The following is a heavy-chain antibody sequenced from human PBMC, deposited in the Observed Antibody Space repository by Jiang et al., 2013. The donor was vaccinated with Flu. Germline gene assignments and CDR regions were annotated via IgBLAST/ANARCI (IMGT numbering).Heavy chain of an antibody. CDR3: ARCVRSYYLSTWYYGMDV. D-gene: IGHD1-26*01. V-gene: IGHV4-59*01. CDR1: GGSISSYY. CDR2: IYYSGST. J-gene: IGHJ6*02. Sequence: YGPGLVKPSETLSLTCTVSGGSISSYYWSWIRQPPGKGLEWIGYIYYSGSTNYNPSLKSRVTISVDTSKNQFSLKLSSVTAADTAVYYCARCVRSYYLSTWYYGMDVWGQGTTVTVSS.